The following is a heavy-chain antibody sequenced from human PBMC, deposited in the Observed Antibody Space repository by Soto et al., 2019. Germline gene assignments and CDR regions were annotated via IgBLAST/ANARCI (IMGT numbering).Heavy chain of an antibody. CDR1: GGSVSSSSFY. J-gene: IGHJ5*02. Sequence: QVQLQESGPGLVKPSETLSLTCTVSGGSVSSSSFYWSWIRQPPGKGLECIGYIYYSGSTNYNPSLKSRVTISIDTSKNQFSLKLTSVTAADTAIYYCARETRPPTTTYSWFDPWGQGILVTVSS. CDR3: ARETRPPTTTYSWFDP. CDR2: IYYSGST. D-gene: IGHD5-12*01. V-gene: IGHV4-61*01.